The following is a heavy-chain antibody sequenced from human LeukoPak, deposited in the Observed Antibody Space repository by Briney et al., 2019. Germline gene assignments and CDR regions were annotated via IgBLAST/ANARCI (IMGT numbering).Heavy chain of an antibody. CDR1: GGTFSSYA. J-gene: IGHJ3*02. CDR3: ARAGLTADAFDI. D-gene: IGHD4/OR15-4a*01. V-gene: IGHV1-69*13. Sequence: ASVKVSCKASGGTFSSYAISWVRQAPGQGLEWMGGIIPIFGTANYAQKFQGRVTITADESTSTAYMELSSLRSEDTAVYYCARAGLTADAFDIWGQGTMVTVSS. CDR2: IIPIFGTA.